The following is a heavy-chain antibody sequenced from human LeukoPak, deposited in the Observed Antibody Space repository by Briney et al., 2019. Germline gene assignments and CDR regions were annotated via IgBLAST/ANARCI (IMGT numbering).Heavy chain of an antibody. CDR3: ARGGPRYYYGSGSYDWFDP. D-gene: IGHD3-10*01. Sequence: SETLSLICTVSGGSIRTYYWSWIRQPAGRGLEWIGRIYTSGSTNYNPSLKSRVTMSMNTSKKQFSLKLSSVTAADTAVYYCARGGPRYYYGSGSYDWFDPWGQGTLVTVSS. CDR2: IYTSGST. J-gene: IGHJ5*02. V-gene: IGHV4-4*07. CDR1: GGSIRTYY.